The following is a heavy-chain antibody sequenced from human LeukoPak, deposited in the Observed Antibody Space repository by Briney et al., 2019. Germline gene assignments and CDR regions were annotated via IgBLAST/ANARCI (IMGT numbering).Heavy chain of an antibody. CDR2: IYTSGST. D-gene: IGHD6-13*01. V-gene: IGHV4-4*07. Sequence: SETLSLTCTVSGGSISSYYWSWIRQPAGKGLEWIGCIYTSGSTNYNPSLKSRVTISVDKSKNQFSLKLSSVTAADTAVYYCARYSSSWYPNLGAFDIWGQGTMVTVSS. CDR1: GGSISSYY. J-gene: IGHJ3*02. CDR3: ARYSSSWYPNLGAFDI.